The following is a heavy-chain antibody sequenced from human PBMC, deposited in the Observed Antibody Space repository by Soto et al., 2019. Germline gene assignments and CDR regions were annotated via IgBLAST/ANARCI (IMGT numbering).Heavy chain of an antibody. D-gene: IGHD1-1*01. CDR2: ISAYNSNT. V-gene: IGHV1-18*01. CDR1: GYTFSDFG. J-gene: IGHJ4*02. Sequence: QGQLVQSGAEVKKPGASVKVSCKASGYTFSDFGVSWVRQAPGQGLEWMGWISAYNSNTNYAQKVQGRVTMTTDTSTSTAYMEVRNLTSDSTAVYYCARDSGNLGNWAYFFDYWGQGTLVTVSS. CDR3: ARDSGNLGNWAYFFDY.